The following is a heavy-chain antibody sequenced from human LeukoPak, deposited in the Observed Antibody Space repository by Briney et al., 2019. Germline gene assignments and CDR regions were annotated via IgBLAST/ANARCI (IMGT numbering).Heavy chain of an antibody. V-gene: IGHV3-48*03. CDR2: VSSSGSGSTI. CDR3: ARDDCSGNSCAKHSNWFDP. D-gene: IGHD2-2*01. CDR1: GFTFGDYA. J-gene: IGHJ5*02. Sequence: GGSLRLSCTASGFTFGDYAMSWFRQAPGKGLEWVSYVSSSGSGSTIYYADSVKGRFTISRDNADNSLYLQMSSLRAEDTAVYYCARDDCSGNSCAKHSNWFDPWGQGTLVTVSS.